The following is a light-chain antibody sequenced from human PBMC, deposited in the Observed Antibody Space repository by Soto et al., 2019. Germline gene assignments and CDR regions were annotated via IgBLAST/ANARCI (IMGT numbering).Light chain of an antibody. V-gene: IGLV2-14*01. CDR3: SSYTSSSTPYV. J-gene: IGLJ1*01. Sequence: QSDLTQPAAASGSPGQSITISFTCTSRDVGSYTYVSWYQQPPFNAPNLMIYDVTNRPSGVSDRFSGSKSGNPASLTISGLQAEDEADYYCSSYTSSSTPYVFGTGTKVTVL. CDR2: DVT. CDR1: SRDVGSYTY.